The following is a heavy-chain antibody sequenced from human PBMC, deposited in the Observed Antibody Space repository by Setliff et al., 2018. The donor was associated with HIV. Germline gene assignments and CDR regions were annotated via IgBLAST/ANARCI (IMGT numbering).Heavy chain of an antibody. J-gene: IGHJ6*03. CDR3: ARGNYYYYYYMDV. D-gene: IGHD1-1*01. V-gene: IGHV4-61*09. CDR1: GGSTSSGSYY. Sequence: SETLSLTCTVSGGSTSSGSYYWSWIRQPAGKGLEWIGHIYTSGSTNYNPSLKSRVTISVDTSKNQFSLKLSSVTAADTAVYYCARGNYYYYYYMDVWGKGTKVTVSS. CDR2: IYTSGST.